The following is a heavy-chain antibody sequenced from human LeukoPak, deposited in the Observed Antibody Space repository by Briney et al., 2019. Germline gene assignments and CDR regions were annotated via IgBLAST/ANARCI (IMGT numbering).Heavy chain of an antibody. J-gene: IGHJ3*02. CDR2: INHSGST. V-gene: IGHV4-34*01. D-gene: IGHD3-22*01. CDR3: ARVGDSSGYDAFDI. CDR1: GGSFSGYY. Sequence: SETLSLTCAVNGGSFSGYYWSWIRQPPGKGLEWIGEINHSGSTNYNPSLKSRVTISVDTSKNQFSLKLSSVTAADTAVYYCARVGDSSGYDAFDIWGQGTMVTVSS.